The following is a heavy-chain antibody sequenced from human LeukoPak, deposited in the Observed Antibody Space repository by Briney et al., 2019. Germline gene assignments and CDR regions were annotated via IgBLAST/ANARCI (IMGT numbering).Heavy chain of an antibody. Sequence: GESLRISCKGSGYSFTSYWIGWVRQMPGKGLEWMGIIYPGDSDTRYSPSFQGQVTISADKSISTAYLQWSSLKASDTAMYYCARQAAAGFFSYYYGMDVWGQGTTVTVSS. V-gene: IGHV5-51*01. CDR1: GYSFTSYW. J-gene: IGHJ6*02. D-gene: IGHD6-13*01. CDR2: IYPGDSDT. CDR3: ARQAAAGFFSYYYGMDV.